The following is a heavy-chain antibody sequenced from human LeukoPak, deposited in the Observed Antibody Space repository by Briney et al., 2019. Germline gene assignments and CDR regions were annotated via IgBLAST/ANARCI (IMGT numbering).Heavy chain of an antibody. D-gene: IGHD6-19*01. CDR3: AKIGAAGIAVVLVDY. V-gene: IGHV3-23*01. CDR2: ERDSGDTT. CDR1: GSTFSRYA. J-gene: IGHJ4*02. Sequence: GGSLRLSSAASGSTFSRYAMSWVRQAPGNGLEWVSAERDSGDTTRYAESVQGRFTISRDNSKNTLYLKMNILRADDTALYYCAKIGAAGIAVVLVDYWGQGTLVTVS.